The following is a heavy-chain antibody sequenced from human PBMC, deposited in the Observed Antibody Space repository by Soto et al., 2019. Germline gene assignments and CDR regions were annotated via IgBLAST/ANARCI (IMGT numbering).Heavy chain of an antibody. J-gene: IGHJ6*03. CDR1: GFTFSSYG. Sequence: QVQLVESGGGVVQPGRSLRLSCAASGFTFSSYGMHWVRQAPGKGLEWVAVISYDGSNKYYADSVKGRFTISRDNSKNTLYLQMNSLIAEDTAVYYCAKDRGPSIQKYYYYYYMDVWGKGTTVTVSS. CDR3: AKDRGPSIQKYYYYYYMDV. D-gene: IGHD6-6*01. V-gene: IGHV3-30*18. CDR2: ISYDGSNK.